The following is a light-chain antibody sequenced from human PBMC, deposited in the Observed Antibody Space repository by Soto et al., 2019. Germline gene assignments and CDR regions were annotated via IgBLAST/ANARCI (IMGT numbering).Light chain of an antibody. CDR1: QTIDNW. Sequence: DIQMTQSPSTLSASVGDRVTITCRASQTIDNWLAWYQQKPEKAPELLIFDASTLRSGVPSRFSGSGSGTEFTLTISSLQPDDFATYYCQHYTSFSPTFGQGTKV. V-gene: IGKV1-5*01. CDR3: QHYTSFSPT. CDR2: DAS. J-gene: IGKJ1*01.